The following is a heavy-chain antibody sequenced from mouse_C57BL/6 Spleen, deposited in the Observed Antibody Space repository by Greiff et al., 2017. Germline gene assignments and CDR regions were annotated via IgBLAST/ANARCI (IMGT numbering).Heavy chain of an antibody. CDR1: GYTFTSYW. CDR3: ARRGITTVVAPSYAMDY. J-gene: IGHJ4*01. D-gene: IGHD1-1*01. V-gene: IGHV1-69*01. Sequence: VQLQQPGAELVMPGASVKLSCKASGYTFTSYWMHWVKQRPGQGLEWIGEIDPSDSYTNYNQKFKGKSTLTVDKSSSTAYMQLSSLTSEDSAVYYCARRGITTVVAPSYAMDYWGQGTSVTVSS. CDR2: IDPSDSYT.